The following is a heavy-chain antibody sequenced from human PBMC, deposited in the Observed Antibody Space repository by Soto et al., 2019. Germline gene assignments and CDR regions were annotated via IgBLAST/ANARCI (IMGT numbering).Heavy chain of an antibody. CDR2: IYPGDSDT. Sequence: RGESLKISCEASGYSFANYWIGWVRQMPGKGLEWMGIIYPGDSDTRYSPSFQGRVTISADKSISTAYLQWSTLKASDTAMFYCARSNSGDYEYYFDYWGQGALVTVSS. CDR1: GYSFANYW. V-gene: IGHV5-51*01. CDR3: ARSNSGDYEYYFDY. D-gene: IGHD4-17*01. J-gene: IGHJ4*02.